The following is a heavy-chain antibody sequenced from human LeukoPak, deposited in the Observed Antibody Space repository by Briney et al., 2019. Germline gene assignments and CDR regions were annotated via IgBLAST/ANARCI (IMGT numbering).Heavy chain of an antibody. CDR3: ARASIAVAGYYYYYMDV. D-gene: IGHD6-19*01. J-gene: IGHJ6*03. V-gene: IGHV1-69*05. CDR2: ISPIFGTA. Sequence: SVKVSCKASGGTFSSYAISWVRQAPGQGLEWMGGISPIFGTANYAQKFQGRVTITTDESTSTAYMELSSLRSEDTAVYYCARASIAVAGYYYYYMDVWGKGTTVTVSS. CDR1: GGTFSSYA.